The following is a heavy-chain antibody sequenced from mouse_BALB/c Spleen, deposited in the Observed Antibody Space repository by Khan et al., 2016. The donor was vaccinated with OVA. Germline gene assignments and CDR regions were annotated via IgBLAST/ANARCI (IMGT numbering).Heavy chain of an antibody. CDR3: ARDDGGGNDAMDY. D-gene: IGHD2-1*01. CDR2: IWAGGST. CDR1: GFSLTTSA. J-gene: IGHJ4*01. Sequence: QVQLQQSGPGLVAPSQSLSITCTVSGFSLTTSAIHWVRQPPGKGLEWLGVIWAGGSTNYNSALMSRLIISKDNSKSQVFLKMNSLQTVDTAMYYCARDDGGGNDAMDYWGQGTSVTVSS. V-gene: IGHV2-9*02.